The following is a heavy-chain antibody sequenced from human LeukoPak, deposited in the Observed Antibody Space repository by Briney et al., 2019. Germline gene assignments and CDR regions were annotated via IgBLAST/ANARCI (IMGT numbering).Heavy chain of an antibody. J-gene: IGHJ5*02. V-gene: IGHV3-7*03. Sequence: GRSLRLSCAASGFTFSSYWMSWVRQAPGKGLEWVANIKQDGSEKYYVDSVKGRFTISRDNAKNSLYLQMNSLRAEDTAVYYCARVYVELPEFWFDPWGQGTLVTVSS. D-gene: IGHD1-7*01. CDR1: GFTFSSYW. CDR2: IKQDGSEK. CDR3: ARVYVELPEFWFDP.